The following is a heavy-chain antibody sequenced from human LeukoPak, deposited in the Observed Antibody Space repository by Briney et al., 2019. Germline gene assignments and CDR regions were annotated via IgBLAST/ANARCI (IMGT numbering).Heavy chain of an antibody. CDR1: GCTFSSYA. CDR2: VSGSGWST. CDR3: AKGYLWSGELLDY. J-gene: IGHJ4*02. D-gene: IGHD3-10*01. V-gene: IGHV3-23*01. Sequence: GWSLRLSCAACGCTFSSYAMRWVRQAPGKGLEWVAAVSGSGWSTYYADSVKGRFTISRANSKNTLYLQMNSLRAADTAVYYCAKGYLWSGELLDYWGQGTLVTVSS.